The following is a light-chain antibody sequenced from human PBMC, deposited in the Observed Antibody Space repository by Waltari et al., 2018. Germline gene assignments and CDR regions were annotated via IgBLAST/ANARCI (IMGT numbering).Light chain of an antibody. V-gene: IGKV1-12*01. Sequence: DIQMTQSPSSLSASVGDRVTITCRASQGISSWLAWYQRKPGKAPNLLIYKASSLQSGVPSRFSGSGSGTDFTLTISSLQPEDFATYYCQQYNSAPFTFGPGTKLDIK. CDR1: QGISSW. CDR3: QQYNSAPFT. J-gene: IGKJ3*01. CDR2: KAS.